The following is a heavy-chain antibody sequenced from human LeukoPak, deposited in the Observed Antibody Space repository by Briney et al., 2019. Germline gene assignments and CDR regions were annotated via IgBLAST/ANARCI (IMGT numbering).Heavy chain of an antibody. D-gene: IGHD4-17*01. CDR3: ARLQSANHDNGYYTGGFYYMDV. V-gene: IGHV4-59*08. Sequence: PSETLSLTCSVSGGSMTNNYWGWIRQPPGRGLEGIGYISYTGSTSYTPSLKSRVSIFLETPRNQFSLEVSSVIAADTAVYYCARLQSANHDNGYYTGGFYYMDVWGKGTTVTVSS. CDR1: GGSMTNNY. J-gene: IGHJ6*03. CDR2: ISYTGST.